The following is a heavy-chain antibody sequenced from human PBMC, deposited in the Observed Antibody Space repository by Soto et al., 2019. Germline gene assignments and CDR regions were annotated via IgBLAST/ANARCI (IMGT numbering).Heavy chain of an antibody. Sequence: TLSLTCTVSGGSISSGDYYWSWIRQPPGKGLEWIGYIYYSEGTYYNPSLKSRVTISVDTSKNQFSLKLSSVTAADTAVYYCARAGGYCISTSCSAPSDYYYGMDVWGQGTTVTVS. D-gene: IGHD2-2*01. CDR3: ARAGGYCISTSCSAPSDYYYGMDV. V-gene: IGHV4-30-4*01. CDR1: GGSISSGDYY. J-gene: IGHJ6*02. CDR2: IYYSEGT.